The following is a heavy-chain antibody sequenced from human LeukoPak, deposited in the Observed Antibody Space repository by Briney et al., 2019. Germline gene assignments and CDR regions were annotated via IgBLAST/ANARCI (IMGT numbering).Heavy chain of an antibody. Sequence: GGSLRLSCAASGFTFSSYWMTWVRQAPGKGLEWVASINLDGSEKNYVGSVEGRFAISRDNAKKSLFLQMNSLRDEDTAVYYCARTRLSCDCWGQGTLVTVSS. CDR2: INLDGSEK. D-gene: IGHD2/OR15-2a*01. J-gene: IGHJ4*02. CDR1: GFTFSSYW. CDR3: ARTRLSCDC. V-gene: IGHV3-7*01.